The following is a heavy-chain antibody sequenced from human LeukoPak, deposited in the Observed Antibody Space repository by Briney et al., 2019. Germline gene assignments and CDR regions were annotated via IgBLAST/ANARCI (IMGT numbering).Heavy chain of an antibody. J-gene: IGHJ6*03. CDR3: ARGKAAAEIYYMDV. CDR2: IYYSGST. D-gene: IGHD6-13*01. CDR1: GGSISSSSYY. V-gene: IGHV4-39*07. Sequence: NPSETLSLTCTVSGGSISSSSYYWGWIRQPPGKGLEWIGSIYYSGSTYYNPSLKSRVTISVETSKNQFSLELTSVTAADTAVYYCARGKAAAEIYYMDVWGKGTTVTVSS.